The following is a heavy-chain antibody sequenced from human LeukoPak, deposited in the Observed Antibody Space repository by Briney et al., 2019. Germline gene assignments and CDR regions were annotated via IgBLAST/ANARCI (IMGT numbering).Heavy chain of an antibody. Sequence: NASETLSLTCTVSGGSISSSSYYWGWIRQPPGKGLEWIGSIYYSGSTYYNPSLKSRVTISVDTSKNQFSLKLSSVTAADTAVYYCAREHYDFWSGPLDYWGQGTLVTVSS. V-gene: IGHV4-39*07. D-gene: IGHD3-3*01. CDR3: AREHYDFWSGPLDY. J-gene: IGHJ4*02. CDR1: GGSISSSSYY. CDR2: IYYSGST.